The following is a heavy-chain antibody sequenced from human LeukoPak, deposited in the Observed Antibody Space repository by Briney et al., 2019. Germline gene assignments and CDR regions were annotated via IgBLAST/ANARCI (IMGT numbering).Heavy chain of an antibody. CDR3: ARQTRDAFDI. CDR2: IYPGDSDT. Sequence: PGESLKISCKGSGYTFSNYWIGWVRQMPGKGLEWMGVIYPGDSDTRYSPSFQGQVTISADKSINTAYVQWSSLKASDTAIYYCARQTRDAFDIWGQGTMVTVSS. D-gene: IGHD1-1*01. CDR1: GYTFSNYW. V-gene: IGHV5-51*01. J-gene: IGHJ3*02.